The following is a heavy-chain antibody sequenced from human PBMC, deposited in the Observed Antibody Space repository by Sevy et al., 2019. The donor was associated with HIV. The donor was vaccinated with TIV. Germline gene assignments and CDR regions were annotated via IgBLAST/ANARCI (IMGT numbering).Heavy chain of an antibody. CDR3: AKDEGNSGSYRRTPFDY. J-gene: IGHJ4*02. CDR2: IRYDGSNK. V-gene: IGHV3-30*02. CDR1: GFTFSSYG. D-gene: IGHD1-26*01. Sequence: GGSLRLSCAASGFTFSSYGMHWVRQAPGKGLEWVALIRYDGSNKYYADSVKGRFTISRDNSKNTLYLQMNSLRAEDTAVYYCAKDEGNSGSYRRTPFDYWGQGTLVTVSS.